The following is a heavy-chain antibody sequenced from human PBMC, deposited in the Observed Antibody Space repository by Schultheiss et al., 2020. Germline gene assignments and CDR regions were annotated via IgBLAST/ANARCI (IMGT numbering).Heavy chain of an antibody. Sequence: GGSLRLSCAASGFTFSSYAMSWVRQAPGKGLEWVSAISGSGGSTYYADSVKGRFTISRDNSKNTLYLQMNSLRAEDTAVYYCAKDLLYGDYYLGRPWGQGTLVNVSS. CDR2: ISGSGGST. J-gene: IGHJ5*02. V-gene: IGHV3-23*01. CDR3: AKDLLYGDYYLGRP. D-gene: IGHD4-17*01. CDR1: GFTFSSYA.